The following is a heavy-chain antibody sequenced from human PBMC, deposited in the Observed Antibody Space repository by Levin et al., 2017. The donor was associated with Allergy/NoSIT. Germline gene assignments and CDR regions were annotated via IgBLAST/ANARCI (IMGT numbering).Heavy chain of an antibody. J-gene: IGHJ2*01. CDR2: ISGSGGST. Sequence: PGGSLRLSCAVSGFTFSNYALNWVRQAPGKGLEWVSVISGSGGSTFYADSVRGGSTASGDNSKNTLQLQIKSLRDEDTARYYCAKEAVYEEVSASVWYFDVWGRGTLLTVSS. D-gene: IGHD2-15*01. CDR3: AKEAVYEEVSASVWYFDV. CDR1: GFTFSNYA. V-gene: IGHV3-23*01.